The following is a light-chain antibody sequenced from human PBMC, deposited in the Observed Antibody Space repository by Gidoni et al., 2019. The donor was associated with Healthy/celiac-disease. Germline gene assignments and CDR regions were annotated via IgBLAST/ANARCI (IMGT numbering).Light chain of an antibody. J-gene: IGKJ1*01. CDR2: DAS. CDR1: QDISNY. CDR3: QQYDNLPYT. Sequence: DIQMTQSPSSLSASVGDRATITCQASQDISNYLNWYQQNPGKAPKLLIYDASNLETGVPSRFSGSGSGTDFTFTISSLQPEDIATYYCQQYDNLPYTFGPGTKVEIK. V-gene: IGKV1-33*01.